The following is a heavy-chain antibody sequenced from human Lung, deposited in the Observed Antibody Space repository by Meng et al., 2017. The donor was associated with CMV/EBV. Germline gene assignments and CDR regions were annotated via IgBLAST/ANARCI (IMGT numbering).Heavy chain of an antibody. CDR3: ARDDSSS. V-gene: IGHV3-30-3*01. CDR1: GFTFSSYA. D-gene: IGHD3-22*01. J-gene: IGHJ5*02. Sequence: QVQVVESGGGVVQPGMSLRLSCAGFGFTFSSYAMHWVRQAPGKGLEWVAVISYDGSNKYYADSVKGRFTISRDNSKNTLYLQMNSLRAEDTAVYYCARDDSSSWGQGTLVTVSS. CDR2: ISYDGSNK.